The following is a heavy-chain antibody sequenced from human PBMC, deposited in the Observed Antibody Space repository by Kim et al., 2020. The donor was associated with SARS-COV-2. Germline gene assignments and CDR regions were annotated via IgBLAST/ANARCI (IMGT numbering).Heavy chain of an antibody. CDR3: ARAPIVVVTAIPEGSDY. J-gene: IGHJ4*02. V-gene: IGHV3-21*01. D-gene: IGHD2-21*02. Sequence: VKGRFTISRDNAKNSLSLQMNSLRAEDTAVYYCARAPIVVVTAIPEGSDYWGQGTLVTVSS.